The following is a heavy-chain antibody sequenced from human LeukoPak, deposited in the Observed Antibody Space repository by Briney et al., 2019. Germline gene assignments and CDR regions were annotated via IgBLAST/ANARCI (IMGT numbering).Heavy chain of an antibody. CDR3: ALHPSGYYTNRYYFVY. Sequence: GGSLRLPCAASGFTVSSNYMSWVRQAPGKGLEWVSVIYSGGSTYYADSVKGRFTISRDNSKNTLYLQMNSLRAEDTAVYYCALHPSGYYTNRYYFVYWGQGTLVTVSS. CDR2: IYSGGST. J-gene: IGHJ4*02. D-gene: IGHD3-3*01. V-gene: IGHV3-66*02. CDR1: GFTVSSNY.